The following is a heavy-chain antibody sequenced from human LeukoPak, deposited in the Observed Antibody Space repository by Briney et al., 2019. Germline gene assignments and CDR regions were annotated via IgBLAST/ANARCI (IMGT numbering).Heavy chain of an antibody. J-gene: IGHJ4*02. Sequence: GGSLTLSCAASRFTFSSYGMHWVRQAPGKGLEWVAFIRYDGSNKYYADSVKGRFTISRDNSKNTLYLQMNSLRADDTAVYYCAKDRGAIAVAGSFDFWGQGTLVTVSS. CDR1: RFTFSSYG. CDR3: AKDRGAIAVAGSFDF. CDR2: IRYDGSNK. V-gene: IGHV3-30*02. D-gene: IGHD6-19*01.